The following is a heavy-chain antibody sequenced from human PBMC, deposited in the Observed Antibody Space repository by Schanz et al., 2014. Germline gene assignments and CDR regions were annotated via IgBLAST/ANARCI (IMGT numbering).Heavy chain of an antibody. V-gene: IGHV3-23*01. J-gene: IGHJ4*02. D-gene: IGHD6-13*01. Sequence: EVQLLESGGGLVQPGGSLRLSCAASGFTFSSYAMSWVRQAPGKGLEWVSGISGSGASTYYADSVKGRFTISRDNSNKTVDLQMNSLRAEDTAVYYCARGLIAAAGGAFDYWGQGTLVTVSS. CDR2: ISGSGAST. CDR1: GFTFSSYA. CDR3: ARGLIAAAGGAFDY.